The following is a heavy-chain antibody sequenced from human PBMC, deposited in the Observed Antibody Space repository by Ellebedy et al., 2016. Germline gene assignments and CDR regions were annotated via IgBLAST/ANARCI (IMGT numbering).Heavy chain of an antibody. CDR2: RNQDGSEK. CDR1: GFTFSSYW. CDR3: ARDRENSGSSDH. J-gene: IGHJ4*02. V-gene: IGHV3-7*04. Sequence: GGSLRLSCAASGFTFSSYWMSWVRQAPGKGLEWVANRNQDGSEKYYVDSVKGRFTISRDNAKNSLCLQMNSLRAEDTAVYYCARDRENSGSSDHWGQGTLVTVSS. D-gene: IGHD1-26*01.